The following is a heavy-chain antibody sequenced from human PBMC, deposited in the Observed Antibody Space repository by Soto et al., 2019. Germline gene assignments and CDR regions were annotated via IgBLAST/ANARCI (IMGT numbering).Heavy chain of an antibody. J-gene: IGHJ6*02. V-gene: IGHV4-39*01. CDR1: GASIRNTKNY. Sequence: SETLSLTCTVSGASIRNTKNYWGWIRQSPGKGLEWIVTISNSGTTYYKPSLKTRVTIAVDTSKNQFSLKLGSVTAADTAVYYCVRPSILTTTTRLDYNNYRMDVLVQGTSVT. CDR2: ISNSGTT. D-gene: IGHD4-4*01. CDR3: VRPSILTTTTRLDYNNYRMDV.